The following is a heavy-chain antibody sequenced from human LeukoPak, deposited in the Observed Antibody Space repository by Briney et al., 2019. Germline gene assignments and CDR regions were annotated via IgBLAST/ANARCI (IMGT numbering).Heavy chain of an antibody. CDR3: ARSDIVATTAVDY. V-gene: IGHV3-48*04. CDR1: GFTFSSYS. CDR2: IRSNSDAI. J-gene: IGHJ4*02. D-gene: IGHD5-12*01. Sequence: GGSLRLSCAASGFTFSSYSMNWVRRAPGKGLEWISYIRSNSDAIYYADSVKGRFTISRDNAKNSLYLQMNSLRAEDTAVYYCARSDIVATTAVDYWGQGTLVTVSS.